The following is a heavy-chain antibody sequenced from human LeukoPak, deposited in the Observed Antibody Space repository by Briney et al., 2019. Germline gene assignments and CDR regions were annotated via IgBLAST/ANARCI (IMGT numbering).Heavy chain of an antibody. J-gene: IGHJ4*02. CDR3: ARDPGSGSYYFDY. D-gene: IGHD3-10*01. CDR2: ISSSSSTI. Sequence: RGSLRLSCAASGFTFSSYSMNWVRQAPGKGLEWVSYISSSSSTIYYADSVKGRFTISRDNAKNSLYLQMNSLRAEDTAVYYCARDPGSGSYYFDYWGQGTLVTVSS. CDR1: GFTFSSYS. V-gene: IGHV3-48*04.